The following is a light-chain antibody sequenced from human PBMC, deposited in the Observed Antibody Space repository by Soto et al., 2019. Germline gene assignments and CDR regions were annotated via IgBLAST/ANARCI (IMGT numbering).Light chain of an antibody. CDR1: QGIIDY. CDR3: QQYKSDPLT. V-gene: IGKV1-16*02. J-gene: IGKJ4*01. Sequence: DIQMTQSPSSLSASVGDRVTITCRASQGIIDYVAWDQKKAGKAPKSLIYAASTLHTGVPSKFSGSGSGTDFTLTISNRQPEDVATYYCQQYKSDPLTFGGGTKVEIK. CDR2: AAS.